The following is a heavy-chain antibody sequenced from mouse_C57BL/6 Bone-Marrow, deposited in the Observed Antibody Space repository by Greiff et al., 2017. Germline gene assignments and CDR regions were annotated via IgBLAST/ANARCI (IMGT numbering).Heavy chain of an antibody. J-gene: IGHJ3*01. CDR3: ASVLPQGAY. CDR2: IWGVGST. CDR1: GFSLTSYG. V-gene: IGHV2-6*01. Sequence: QVQLKESGPGLVAPSQSLSITCTVSGFSLTSYGVAWVRQSPGKGLEWLGVIWGVGSTNYNSALKSRLSISKDNSKSQVCLKMNSLQTDDTAMYYCASVLPQGAYWGQGTLVTVSA.